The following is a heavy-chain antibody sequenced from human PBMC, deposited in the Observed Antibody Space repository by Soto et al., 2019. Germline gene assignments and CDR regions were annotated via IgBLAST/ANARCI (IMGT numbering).Heavy chain of an antibody. J-gene: IGHJ6*03. Sequence: PGGSLRLSCAASGFDFSTYSINWVRQAPGKGLEWVSYISRSSTTMYFADSLKGRFTISRDNAKNSVFLQMSSLRAEDTGVCYCARDGIYSNYASHFFYMDVWGKGTTVTVSS. CDR3: ARDGIYSNYASHFFYMDV. CDR2: ISRSSTTM. D-gene: IGHD4-4*01. V-gene: IGHV3-48*01. CDR1: GFDFSTYS.